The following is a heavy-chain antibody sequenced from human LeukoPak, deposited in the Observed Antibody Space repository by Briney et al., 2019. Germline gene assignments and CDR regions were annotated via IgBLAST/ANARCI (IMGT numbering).Heavy chain of an antibody. CDR2: MNPNSGNT. D-gene: IGHD6-19*01. J-gene: IGHJ4*02. Sequence: ASVKVSCKASGYTFTSYDINWVRQATGQGLEWMGWMNPNSGNTGYAQKFQGRVTMTRNTSISTAYMELSSLRSEDTAVYYCARGGVAVAGTSVDYWGQGTLVTVSS. CDR1: GYTFTSYD. V-gene: IGHV1-8*01. CDR3: ARGGVAVAGTSVDY.